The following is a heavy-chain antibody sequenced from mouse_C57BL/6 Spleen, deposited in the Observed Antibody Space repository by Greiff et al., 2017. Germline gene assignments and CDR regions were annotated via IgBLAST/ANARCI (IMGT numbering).Heavy chain of an antibody. V-gene: IGHV1-55*01. CDR1: GYTFTSYW. CDR3: ARVGYGSSYDRYFDV. D-gene: IGHD1-1*01. CDR2: IYPGSGST. Sequence: QVQLQQPGAELVKPGASVKMSCTASGYTFTSYWITWVKQRPGQGLEWIGDIYPGSGSTNYNEKFKSKATLTVDTSSSTAYMQLSSLTSEDSAVYYCARVGYGSSYDRYFDVWGTGTTVTVSS. J-gene: IGHJ1*03.